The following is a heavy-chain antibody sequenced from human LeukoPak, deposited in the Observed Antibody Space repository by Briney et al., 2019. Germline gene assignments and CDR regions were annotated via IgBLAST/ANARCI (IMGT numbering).Heavy chain of an antibody. CDR3: ARLLWFGEPHNWFDP. CDR1: GGSISSYY. J-gene: IGHJ5*02. D-gene: IGHD3-10*01. CDR2: IYYSGST. V-gene: IGHV4-59*01. Sequence: SETLSLTCTVSGGSISSYYWSWIRQPPGKGLEWIGYIYYSGSTNYNPSLKSRVPISVDTSKNQFSLKLSSVTAADTAVYYCARLLWFGEPHNWFDPWGQGTLVTVSS.